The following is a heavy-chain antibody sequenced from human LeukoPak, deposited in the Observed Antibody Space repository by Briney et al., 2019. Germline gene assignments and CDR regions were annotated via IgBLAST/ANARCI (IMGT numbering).Heavy chain of an antibody. Sequence: PGGSLRLSCAASGFPFSSYWMSWVRQAPGKGLEWVANIKQDGSEIYYVDSVKGRFTISRDNAKNSLYLQMNSLRAEDTAVYYCARTTYYYDTSGYLLWGQGTMVTVSS. D-gene: IGHD3-22*01. CDR1: GFPFSSYW. J-gene: IGHJ3*01. CDR3: ARTTYYYDTSGYLL. V-gene: IGHV3-7*01. CDR2: IKQDGSEI.